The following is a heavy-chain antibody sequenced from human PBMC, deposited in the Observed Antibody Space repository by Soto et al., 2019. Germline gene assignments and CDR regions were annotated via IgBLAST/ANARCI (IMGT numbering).Heavy chain of an antibody. V-gene: IGHV4-39*01. CDR2: IYYSGNT. Sequence: SETLSLSCTVSGGSISSSNYYWGWIRQPPGKGREWIGTIYYSGNTYYNPSLKSRVTLSVDKSKSQLSVRLSSVTAADTAVYYCARQSYDSRGYCYAYYYYTMHIWGQGTAVTVSS. CDR3: ARQSYDSRGYCYAYYYYTMHI. J-gene: IGHJ6*02. D-gene: IGHD3-22*01. CDR1: GGSISSSNYY.